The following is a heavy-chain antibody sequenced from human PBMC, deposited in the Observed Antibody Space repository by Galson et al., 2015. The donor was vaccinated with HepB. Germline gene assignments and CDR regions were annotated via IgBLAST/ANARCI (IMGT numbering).Heavy chain of an antibody. Sequence: SVKVSCKASGYTFTSYYMHWVRQAPGQGLEWMGIIDPSGGSTSYAQKFQGRVTMTRDTSTSTVYMELSSLRSEDTAVYYCARAPNYGDYERGGFDPWGQGTLVTVSS. CDR3: ARAPNYGDYERGGFDP. CDR2: IDPSGGST. D-gene: IGHD4-17*01. CDR1: GYTFTSYY. J-gene: IGHJ5*02. V-gene: IGHV1-46*01.